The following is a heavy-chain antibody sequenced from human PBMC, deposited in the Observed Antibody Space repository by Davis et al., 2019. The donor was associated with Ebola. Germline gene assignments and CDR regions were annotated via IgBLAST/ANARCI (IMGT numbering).Heavy chain of an antibody. CDR3: ARERYRDGSDYFFEQSH. CDR2: IIPVSGIP. J-gene: IGHJ4*02. CDR1: GGTFSSYA. D-gene: IGHD3-10*01. V-gene: IGHV1-69*13. Sequence: SVKVSCKASGGTFSSYAISWVRQAPGQGLDWMGGIIPVSGIPKYAQKFQGRVTITADESTSTAYMELSSLRSEDTAVYYCARERYRDGSDYFFEQSHWGQGTLVTVSS.